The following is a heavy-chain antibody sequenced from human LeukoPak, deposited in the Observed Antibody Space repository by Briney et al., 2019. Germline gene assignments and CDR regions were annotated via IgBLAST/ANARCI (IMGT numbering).Heavy chain of an antibody. D-gene: IGHD2/OR15-2a*01. Sequence: QPGGSLRLSCAAAGFTFSTNTMNWVRQAPGKGLGWLSFISGGSSTIYYADSVKGRFTISRDDAKNSLFLQMNSLRAEDTAVYYCAFRGFAIWGQGTMVTVSS. V-gene: IGHV3-48*01. CDR3: AFRGFAI. J-gene: IGHJ3*02. CDR2: ISGGSSTI. CDR1: GFTFSTNT.